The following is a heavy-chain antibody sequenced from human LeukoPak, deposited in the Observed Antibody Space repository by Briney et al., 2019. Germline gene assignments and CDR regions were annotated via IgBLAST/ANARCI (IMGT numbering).Heavy chain of an antibody. V-gene: IGHV3-74*01. D-gene: IGHD4-17*01. CDR3: AKAMRPTVSYYDY. J-gene: IGHJ4*02. Sequence: GGSLRLSCAASGFTFSSYWMHWVRQAAGKGMVWVSRINSDGSSTNYADSVKGRFTISRDNAKNTLYLQMNSLRAEDTAVYYCAKAMRPTVSYYDYWGQGTLVTVSS. CDR1: GFTFSSYW. CDR2: INSDGSST.